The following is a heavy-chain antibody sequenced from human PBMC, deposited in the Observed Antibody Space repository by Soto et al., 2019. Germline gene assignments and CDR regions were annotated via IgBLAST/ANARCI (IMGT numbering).Heavy chain of an antibody. J-gene: IGHJ4*02. Sequence: QVQLVQSGAEVKKPGASVKVSCKASVYTFTSYVSHCVRQAPGQGREWMGWLSAYNGNTNYAQKLQGSVTMTTDSATSTAYMELRSLRSDDTAVYYCARDLVGTDLGYCSGGRCLSFDYWGQGTLVTVSS. CDR3: ARDLVGTDLGYCSGGRCLSFDY. CDR1: VYTFTSYV. CDR2: LSAYNGNT. V-gene: IGHV1-18*01. D-gene: IGHD2-15*01.